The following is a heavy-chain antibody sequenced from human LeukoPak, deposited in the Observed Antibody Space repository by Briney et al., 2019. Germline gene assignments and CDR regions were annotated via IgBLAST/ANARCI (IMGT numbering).Heavy chain of an antibody. Sequence: GGSLRLSCAASGFTFSSYAMHWVRQAPGKGLEWVSSITSGGDYIYYADSVKGRFTTSRDNAKNSLSLQLTSLRVEDTAVYYCARGHYDVLAASYKWTPDYWGQGTLVTVSS. CDR3: ARGHYDVLAASYKWTPDY. J-gene: IGHJ4*02. D-gene: IGHD3-9*01. V-gene: IGHV3-21*01. CDR1: GFTFSSYA. CDR2: ITSGGDYI.